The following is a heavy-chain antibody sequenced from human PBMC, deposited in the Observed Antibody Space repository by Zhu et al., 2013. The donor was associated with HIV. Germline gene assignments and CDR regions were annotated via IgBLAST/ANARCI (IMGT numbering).Heavy chain of an antibody. CDR1: GFTFSSYW. Sequence: EVQLVESGGGLVQPGGSLRLSCSASGFTFSSYWMTWLRQAPGKGLEWVANIKQGGSQKYYLDAVKGRFTVSRDNAKDSVYLQMNSLRVEDTALYYCARIGYSSSCTDYWGQGTLVTVSS. J-gene: IGHJ4*02. D-gene: IGHD6-13*01. V-gene: IGHV3-7*01. CDR2: IKQGGSQK. CDR3: ARIGYSSSCTDY.